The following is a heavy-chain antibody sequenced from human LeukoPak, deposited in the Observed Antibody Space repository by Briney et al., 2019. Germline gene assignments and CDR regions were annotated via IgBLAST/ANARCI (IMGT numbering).Heavy chain of an antibody. CDR3: ARAPEDYGSGSYHDY. CDR1: GGSISSSNW. Sequence: SGTLSLTCAVSGGSISSSNWWSWVRQPPGKGLEWIGEIYHIVSTNYNPSLKSRATISVDKYKNQFSLKLSSVTAADTDVYYCARAPEDYGSGSYHDYWGQGTLVTVSS. CDR2: IYHIVST. J-gene: IGHJ4*02. V-gene: IGHV4-4*02. D-gene: IGHD3-10*01.